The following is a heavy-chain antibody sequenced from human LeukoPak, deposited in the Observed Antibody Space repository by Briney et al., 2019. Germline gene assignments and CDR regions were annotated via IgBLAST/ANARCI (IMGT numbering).Heavy chain of an antibody. D-gene: IGHD7-27*01. CDR3: ARAGDILLVSYFHFYGMDV. CDR1: GFNFNTYS. V-gene: IGHV3-21*01. J-gene: IGHJ6*02. Sequence: GGSLRLSCAVSGFNFNTYSMNWVRQAPGKGPEWVSSISSTSNYIYYAESVKGRFAVSRDNAKNSLYLQMNSLRADDTAVYYCARAGDILLVSYFHFYGMDVWGQGTTVIVSS. CDR2: ISSTSNYI.